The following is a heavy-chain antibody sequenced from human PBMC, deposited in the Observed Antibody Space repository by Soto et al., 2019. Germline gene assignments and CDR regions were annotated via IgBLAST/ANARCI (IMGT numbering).Heavy chain of an antibody. CDR3: ARGVSGWYDLVYYYMDV. CDR2: IWYDGSNK. Sequence: GGSLRLSCAASGFTFSSYGMHWVRQAPGKGLEWVAVIWYDGSNKYYADSVKGRFTISRDNSKNTLYLQMNSLRAEDTAVYYCARGVSGWYDLVYYYMDVWGKGTTVTVSS. D-gene: IGHD6-19*01. V-gene: IGHV3-33*01. J-gene: IGHJ6*03. CDR1: GFTFSSYG.